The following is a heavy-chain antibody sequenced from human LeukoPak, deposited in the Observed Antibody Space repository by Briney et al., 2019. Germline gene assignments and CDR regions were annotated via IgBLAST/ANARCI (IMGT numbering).Heavy chain of an antibody. CDR2: MNSDGTTT. V-gene: IGHV3-74*01. CDR1: GFTFSSYW. Sequence: GGSLRLSCAASGFTFSSYWMHWVRQPPGKGPVWVSSMNSDGTTTTYADSVKGRFTISRDNAKNTLYLQMNSLRVEDTAVYYCARGPKYTSSWYVDYWGQGTLVTVSS. D-gene: IGHD6-13*01. J-gene: IGHJ4*02. CDR3: ARGPKYTSSWYVDY.